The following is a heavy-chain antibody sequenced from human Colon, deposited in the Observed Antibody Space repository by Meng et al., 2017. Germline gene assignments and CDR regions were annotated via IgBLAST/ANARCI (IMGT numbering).Heavy chain of an antibody. CDR3: ARDPSNRGAFFDP. D-gene: IGHD3-10*01. CDR2: VHDSGDT. Sequence: QGPLREPGPGVVKPSQPRSLTCVVSGGSISGDGYYWSWIRQPPGKGLEWIGYVHDSGDTYYKSSLKSRITISIDTSENQFSLKLKSVTAADTAVYYCARDPSNRGAFFDPWGQGTLVTVSS. V-gene: IGHV4-31*11. J-gene: IGHJ5*02. CDR1: GGSISGDGYY.